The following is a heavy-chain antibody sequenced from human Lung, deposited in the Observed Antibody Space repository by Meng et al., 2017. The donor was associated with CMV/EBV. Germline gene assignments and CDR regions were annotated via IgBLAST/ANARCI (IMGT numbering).Heavy chain of an antibody. Sequence: GEXXKISCAASGFTFSSYSMNWVRQAPGKGLEWVSSISSSSSYIYYADSVKGRFTISRDNAKNSLYLQMNNLRAEDTAVYYCAVYCSSTSCHRDGMDVWGQGXTVTVSS. CDR2: ISSSSSYI. CDR3: AVYCSSTSCHRDGMDV. CDR1: GFTFSSYS. V-gene: IGHV3-21*01. D-gene: IGHD2-2*01. J-gene: IGHJ6*02.